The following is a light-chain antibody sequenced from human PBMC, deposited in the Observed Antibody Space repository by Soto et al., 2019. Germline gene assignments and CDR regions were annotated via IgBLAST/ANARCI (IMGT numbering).Light chain of an antibody. CDR2: DVS. V-gene: IGLV2-14*03. J-gene: IGLJ1*01. Sequence: QSALTQPASVSGSPGQSITISCTGTSSDVGGYNYVSWYQQHPDKAPTLMIYDVSNRPSGVSNRFSGSKSGNTASLTISGLQADDEADYYCSSYTSSSTRVFGTGTKLTVL. CDR3: SSYTSSSTRV. CDR1: SSDVGGYNY.